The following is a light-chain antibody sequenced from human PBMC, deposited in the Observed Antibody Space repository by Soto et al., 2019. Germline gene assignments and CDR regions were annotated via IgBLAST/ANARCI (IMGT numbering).Light chain of an antibody. CDR2: DAS. V-gene: IGKV3-11*01. CDR3: QQRSNWPPFT. J-gene: IGKJ3*01. CDR1: QSVGDS. Sequence: EIVLTQSPATLSLSPGERATLSCRASQSVGDSLGWYQQKPGQAPRLLIYDASNRAAGIPARFSGSGSGTDFTLTISSLEPEDSAVYYCQQRSNWPPFTFGPGTKVDIK.